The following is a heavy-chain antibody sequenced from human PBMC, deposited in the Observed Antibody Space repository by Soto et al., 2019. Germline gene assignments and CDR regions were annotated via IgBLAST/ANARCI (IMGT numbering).Heavy chain of an antibody. CDR2: IYYGGST. D-gene: IGHD4-17*01. CDR1: GGSINSDAYY. V-gene: IGHV4-31*03. Sequence: SETLSLTCTVSGGSINSDAYYWSWIRQPPGKGLEWIGYIYYGGSTYYNPSLKSRVFISVDTSKNQFSLHLTSVNATDTAVYYCVRGNTYGVVNWFDSWGQGTLVTVSS. CDR3: VRGNTYGVVNWFDS. J-gene: IGHJ5*01.